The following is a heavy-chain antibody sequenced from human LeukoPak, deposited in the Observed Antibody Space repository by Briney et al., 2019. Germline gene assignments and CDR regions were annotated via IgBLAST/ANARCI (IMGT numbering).Heavy chain of an antibody. D-gene: IGHD5-12*01. CDR1: GFTFNSYA. CDR2: ISGRGGSS. J-gene: IGHJ4*02. Sequence: PGGSLRLSCAASGFTFNSYAMSWVRQAPGKGLEWVSAISGRGGSSYHADSVRGRFTISRDNSKNTVYLQMNGLRAGDTAVYYCAKDREYSGYGYFDYWGQGTLVTVSS. CDR3: AKDREYSGYGYFDY. V-gene: IGHV3-23*01.